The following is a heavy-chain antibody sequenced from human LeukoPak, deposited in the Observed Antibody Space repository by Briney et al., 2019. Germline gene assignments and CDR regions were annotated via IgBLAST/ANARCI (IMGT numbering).Heavy chain of an antibody. CDR2: ISWDGGST. D-gene: IGHD2-2*02. CDR3: AKDYCSSTSCYTWGRLSYYYYGMDV. CDR1: GFTFDDYT. V-gene: IGHV3-43*01. J-gene: IGHJ6*02. Sequence: GGSLRLSCAASGFTFDDYTMHWVRQAPGKGLEWVSLISWDGGSTYYADSVKGRFTISRDNSKNSLYLQVNSLRTEDTALYYCAKDYCSSTSCYTWGRLSYYYYGMDVWGQGTTVTVSS.